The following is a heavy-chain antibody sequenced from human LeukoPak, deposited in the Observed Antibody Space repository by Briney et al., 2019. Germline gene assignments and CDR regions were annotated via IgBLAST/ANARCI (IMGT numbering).Heavy chain of an antibody. Sequence: GGSLRLSCAASGFTFSSNAMSWVRQAPGKGLEWVSAISASGGSTYYADSVKGRFTISRDNSKNTLYLQMNSLRAEDTAVYYCAKGRNVLRYPYGMDVWGQGTTVTVSS. CDR2: ISASGGST. V-gene: IGHV3-23*01. D-gene: IGHD3-9*01. J-gene: IGHJ6*02. CDR1: GFTFSSNA. CDR3: AKGRNVLRYPYGMDV.